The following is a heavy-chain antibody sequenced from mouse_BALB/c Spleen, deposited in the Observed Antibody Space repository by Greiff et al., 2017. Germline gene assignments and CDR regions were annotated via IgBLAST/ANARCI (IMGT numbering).Heavy chain of an antibody. CDR1: GFTFSSYA. V-gene: IGHV5-9-4*01. CDR2: ISSGGSYT. D-gene: IGHD1-1*01. J-gene: IGHJ3*01. Sequence: EVMLVESGGGLVKPGGSLKLSCAASGFTFSSYAMSWVRQSPEKRLEWVAEISSGGSYTYYPDTVTGRFTISRDNAKNTLYLEMSSLRSEDTAMYYCAREGDYGSSSPWFAYWGQGTLVTVSA. CDR3: AREGDYGSSSPWFAY.